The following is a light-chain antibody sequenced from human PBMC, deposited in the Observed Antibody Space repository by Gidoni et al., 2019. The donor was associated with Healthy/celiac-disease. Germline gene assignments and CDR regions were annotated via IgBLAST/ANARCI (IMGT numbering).Light chain of an antibody. J-gene: IGKJ4*01. V-gene: IGKV3-20*01. CDR3: QQYGSSPLT. Sequence: EIVLTQSPGTLSLSPGERATLSCRASQSVSISYLAWYQQKPGQAPRLLIYCASSRATGIPDRFSGSGSGTDFTLTISRLEPEDFAVYYCQQYGSSPLTFXGXTKVEIK. CDR1: QSVSISY. CDR2: CAS.